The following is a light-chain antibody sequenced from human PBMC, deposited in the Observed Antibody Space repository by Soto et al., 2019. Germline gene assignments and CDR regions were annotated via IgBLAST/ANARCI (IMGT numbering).Light chain of an antibody. Sequence: DIQMTQSPSSLSASVGDRVTITCRAGQSVSSYLNWYQQKPGKAPKLLIYAASSLQSGVPSRFSGSGSGTDFTLTTSSLQPEDFATYYCQQSFSTPLTFGGGTKVEIK. CDR3: QQSFSTPLT. J-gene: IGKJ4*01. CDR2: AAS. CDR1: QSVSSY. V-gene: IGKV1-39*01.